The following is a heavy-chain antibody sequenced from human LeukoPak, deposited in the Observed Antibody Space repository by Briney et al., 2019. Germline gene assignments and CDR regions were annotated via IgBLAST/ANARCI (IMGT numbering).Heavy chain of an antibody. V-gene: IGHV3-11*05. CDR1: GFTFSHSY. CDR3: ARGNGDLRLVYFDY. J-gene: IGHJ4*02. D-gene: IGHD2-21*01. CDR2: ISSSSSYT. Sequence: GGSLRLFRAASGFTFSHSYMSWIRQAPGKGLEGVSYISSSSSYTNYADSVKGRFRISRDNAKNSLYLQMNSLRAEDTAVYYCARGNGDLRLVYFDYWGQGTLVTVAS.